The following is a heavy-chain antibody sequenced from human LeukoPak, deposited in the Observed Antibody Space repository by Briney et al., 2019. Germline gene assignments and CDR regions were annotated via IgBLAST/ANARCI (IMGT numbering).Heavy chain of an antibody. CDR2: INPNSDVT. CDR1: GYTFIDYY. D-gene: IGHD3-10*01. J-gene: IGHJ4*02. CDR3: ARGRSFGELGVY. V-gene: IGHV1-2*02. Sequence: ASVKVSCKASGYTFIDYYIHCVRQAPGQGLEWMGSINPNSDVTNYAQNFQGRVTMTRDTFIRTAYMELSRLTSDDTAVYYCARGRSFGELGVYWGQGTLLTVSS.